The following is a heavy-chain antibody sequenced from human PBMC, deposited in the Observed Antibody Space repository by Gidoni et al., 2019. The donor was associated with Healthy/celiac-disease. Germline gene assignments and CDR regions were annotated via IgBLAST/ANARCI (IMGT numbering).Heavy chain of an antibody. CDR1: GFTFSSYA. CDR2: ISGSGGST. Sequence: EVQLFESGGGLVQPGGSLRLSCAASGFTFSSYAMSWVRQAPGKGLEWVSAISGSGGSTYYADSVKGRFTISRDNSKNTLYLQMNSLRAEDTAVYYCAKDLTITMVSGDWFDPWGQGTLVTVSS. J-gene: IGHJ5*02. V-gene: IGHV3-23*01. CDR3: AKDLTITMVSGDWFDP. D-gene: IGHD3-10*01.